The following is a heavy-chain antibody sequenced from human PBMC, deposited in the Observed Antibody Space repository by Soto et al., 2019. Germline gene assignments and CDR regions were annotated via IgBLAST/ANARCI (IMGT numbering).Heavy chain of an antibody. CDR2: IYYSGNT. CDR3: ARLSGSWQSWFAP. J-gene: IGHJ5*02. D-gene: IGHD6-13*01. CDR1: GGSISSNDFY. Sequence: QVQLQESGPGLVKPSQTLSLTCIVSGGSISSNDFYWSWIRQHPGKGLEWIGYIYYSGNTYYNPSLKSRVTILVDTSKNHFSLKVSSVTAADTAVYYCARLSGSWQSWFAPWGQGTLVTVSS. V-gene: IGHV4-31*03.